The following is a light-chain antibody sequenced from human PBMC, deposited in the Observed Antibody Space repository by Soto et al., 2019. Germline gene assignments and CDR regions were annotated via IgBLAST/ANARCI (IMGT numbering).Light chain of an antibody. CDR2: GTS. V-gene: IGKV3-20*01. CDR3: QRYGSSPLIT. J-gene: IGKJ5*01. Sequence: DIVMTESPSTLSLAPGERATLSCSSIQSVSSSSLAWYQQRPGQAPRLLIYGTSSRATGIPDRFSGSGSGTDFTLTISRLEPEDFAVYFCQRYGSSPLITFGQGTRLEIK. CDR1: QSVSSSS.